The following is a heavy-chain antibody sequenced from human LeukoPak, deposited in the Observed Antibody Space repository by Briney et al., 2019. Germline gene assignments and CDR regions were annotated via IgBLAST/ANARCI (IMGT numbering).Heavy chain of an antibody. J-gene: IGHJ4*02. V-gene: IGHV3-30*04. Sequence: GRSLRLSCAASGFTFSSYSMHWVRQAPGKGLEWLTLISYHGSNKDYTDSVRGRFTISRDNSKNTVSLQMNSLRTEDTAVYFCARSPERLGQGYLDSWGQGTLVTVSS. CDR3: ARSPERLGQGYLDS. D-gene: IGHD3/OR15-3a*01. CDR2: ISYHGSNK. CDR1: GFTFSSYS.